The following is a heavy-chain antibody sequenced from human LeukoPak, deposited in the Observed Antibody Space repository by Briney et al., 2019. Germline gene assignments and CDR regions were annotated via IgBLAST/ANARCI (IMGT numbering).Heavy chain of an antibody. CDR2: IYYSGST. Sequence: PSETLSLTCTVSGGSISSSSYYWGWIRQPPGKGLEWIGSIYYSGSTYYNPSLKSRVTISVDTSRNQVSLKLSSVTAADTAVYYCARESSGSYIIPYYFDSWGQGTLVTVSS. CDR3: ARESSGSYIIPYYFDS. CDR1: GGSISSSSYY. J-gene: IGHJ4*02. V-gene: IGHV4-39*07. D-gene: IGHD1-26*01.